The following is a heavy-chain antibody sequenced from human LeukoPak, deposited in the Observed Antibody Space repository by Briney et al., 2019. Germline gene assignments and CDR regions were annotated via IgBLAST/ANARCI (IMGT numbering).Heavy chain of an antibody. D-gene: IGHD7-27*01. CDR2: ISGGGGSP. Sequence: GGSLRLSCAASGFTFSNYAMSWVRQAPGKGLEWVSTISGGGGSPYYADSVKGRFTISRDNSKNTLYLQMNSLRAEDTAVYYCASPLKIKHWGAFDIWGQGTMVTVSS. V-gene: IGHV3-23*01. J-gene: IGHJ3*02. CDR1: GFTFSNYA. CDR3: ASPLKIKHWGAFDI.